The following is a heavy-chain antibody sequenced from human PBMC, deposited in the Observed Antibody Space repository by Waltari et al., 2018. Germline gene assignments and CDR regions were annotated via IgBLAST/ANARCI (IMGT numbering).Heavy chain of an antibody. CDR2: IYYSGST. Sequence: QLQLQESGPGLVKPSETLSLTCTVSGGSISSSSYYWGWIRQPPGKGREWIGRIYYSGSTYYNRSLKRRVTISVDTSKNQFSLKLGSVTAADTAVYYCAGGLGRGGDCCGQGTLVTVSS. V-gene: IGHV4-39*07. J-gene: IGHJ4*02. CDR1: GGSISSSSYY. D-gene: IGHD2-21*01. CDR3: AGGLGRGGDC.